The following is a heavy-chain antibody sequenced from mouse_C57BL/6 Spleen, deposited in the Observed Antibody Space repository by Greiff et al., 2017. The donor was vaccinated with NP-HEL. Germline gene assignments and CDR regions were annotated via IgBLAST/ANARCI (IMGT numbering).Heavy chain of an antibody. Sequence: VQRVESGPGLVAPSQSLSITCTVSGFSLTSYAISWVRQPPGKGLEWLGVIWTGGGTNYNSALKSRLSISKDNSKSQVFLKMNSLQTDDTARYYCARNGGSSGVYYAMDYWGQGTSVTVSS. CDR1: GFSLTSYA. D-gene: IGHD3-2*02. V-gene: IGHV2-9-1*01. CDR3: ARNGGSSGVYYAMDY. J-gene: IGHJ4*01. CDR2: IWTGGGT.